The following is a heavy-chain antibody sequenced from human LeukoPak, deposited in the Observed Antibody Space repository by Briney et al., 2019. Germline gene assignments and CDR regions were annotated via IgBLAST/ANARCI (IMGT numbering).Heavy chain of an antibody. CDR1: GYTFTSYG. D-gene: IGHD6-19*01. V-gene: IGHV1-18*01. CDR2: ISAYNGNT. CDR3: ARDIVEAVAVSWFDP. Sequence: GASVKVSCKASGYTFTSYGISWVRQAPGQGLEWVGWISAYNGNTNYAQKLQGRVTMTTDTSTSTAYMELRSLRSDDTAVYYCARDIVEAVAVSWFDPWGQGTLVTVSS. J-gene: IGHJ5*02.